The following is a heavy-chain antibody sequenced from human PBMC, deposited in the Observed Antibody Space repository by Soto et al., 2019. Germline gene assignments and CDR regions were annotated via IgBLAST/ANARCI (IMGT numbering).Heavy chain of an antibody. CDR2: INHSGST. Sequence: ETLSLTCAVYGGSFSGYYWSWIRQPPGKGLEWIGEINHSGSTNYNPSLKSRVTISVDTSKNQFSLKLSSVTAADTAVYYCARGRSKGSSWYYYYYGMDVWGQGTTVTVSS. V-gene: IGHV4-34*01. CDR3: ARGRSKGSSWYYYYYGMDV. J-gene: IGHJ6*02. D-gene: IGHD6-13*01. CDR1: GGSFSGYY.